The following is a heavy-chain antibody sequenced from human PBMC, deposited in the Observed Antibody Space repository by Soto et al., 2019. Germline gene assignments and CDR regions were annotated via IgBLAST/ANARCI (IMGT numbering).Heavy chain of an antibody. J-gene: IGHJ5*02. CDR2: INAGNGNT. V-gene: IGHV1-3*01. D-gene: IGHD2-2*01. CDR3: ARVVPAAMRRLTRTTENAVRSGRVNWLDP. Sequence: ASVKVSCKASGYTFTSYAMHWVRQAPGQRLEWMGWINAGNGNTKYSQKFQGRVTITRDTSASTAYMELSSLRSEDTAVYYCARVVPAAMRRLTRTTENAVRSGRVNWLDPWAQGTLVTFSS. CDR1: GYTFTSYA.